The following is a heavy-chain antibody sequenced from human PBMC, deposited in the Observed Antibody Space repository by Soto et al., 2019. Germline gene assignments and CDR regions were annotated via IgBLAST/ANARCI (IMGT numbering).Heavy chain of an antibody. Sequence: PGESLKISCKGSGYTFTNYWIVWVLQMPGKGLECMGIIYHGDSETRYSPSFQGQVTMSADKSISTAYLQWSSLKSSDSAMYYCARKYYYGAGTLDYWGQGTLVTVSS. CDR2: IYHGDSET. J-gene: IGHJ4*02. CDR1: GYTFTNYW. D-gene: IGHD3-10*01. V-gene: IGHV5-51*01. CDR3: ARKYYYGAGTLDY.